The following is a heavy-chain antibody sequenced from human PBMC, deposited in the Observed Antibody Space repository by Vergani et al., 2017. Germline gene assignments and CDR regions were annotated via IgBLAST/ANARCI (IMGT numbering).Heavy chain of an antibody. D-gene: IGHD2-8*01. Sequence: EVQLVESGGGLVQPGRSLRLSCAASGFTFDDYAMHWVRQAPGKGLEWVSGISWNSGSIGYADSVKGRFTISRDNAKNSLYLQMNSLRAEDTAVYYCARQGCMLYVCYMDVWGKGTTVTVSS. V-gene: IGHV3-9*01. CDR3: ARQGCMLYVCYMDV. CDR1: GFTFDDYA. J-gene: IGHJ6*03. CDR2: ISWNSGSI.